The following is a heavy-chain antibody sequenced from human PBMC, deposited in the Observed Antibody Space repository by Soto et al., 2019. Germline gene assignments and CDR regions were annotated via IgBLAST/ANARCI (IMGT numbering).Heavy chain of an antibody. D-gene: IGHD4-17*01. Sequence: PGGSLRLSCAASGFTFSSYGMHWVRQAPGKGLEWVAVIWYDGSNKYYADSVKGRFTISRDNSKNTLYLQMNSLRAEDTAVYYCARDRPDYGDYAFAIRGQGTMVTVSS. J-gene: IGHJ3*02. CDR2: IWYDGSNK. CDR1: GFTFSSYG. CDR3: ARDRPDYGDYAFAI. V-gene: IGHV3-33*01.